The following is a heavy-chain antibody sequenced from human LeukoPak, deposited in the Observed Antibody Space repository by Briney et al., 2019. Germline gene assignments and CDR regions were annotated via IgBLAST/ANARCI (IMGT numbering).Heavy chain of an antibody. J-gene: IGHJ6*03. V-gene: IGHV4-39*07. D-gene: IGHD3-10*01. CDR2: IYYSGST. CDR1: GGSISSSSYY. CDR3: ARGVSGRRRYYYYYMDV. Sequence: PSETLSLTCTVSGGSISSSSYYWGWIRQPPGKGLEWIGSIYYSGSTYYNPSLKSRVTISVDTSKNQFSLKLSSVTAADTAVYYCARGVSGRRRYYYYYMDVWGKGTTVTISS.